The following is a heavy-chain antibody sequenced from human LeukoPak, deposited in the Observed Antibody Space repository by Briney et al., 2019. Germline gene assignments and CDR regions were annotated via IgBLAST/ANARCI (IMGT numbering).Heavy chain of an antibody. V-gene: IGHV3-21*04. Sequence: PGGSLRHSYAASGFTFSNYHMNWVRQAPGKGLEWVSSISGPGTYHNYADSVRGRFIISRDNAKNSLYLQMNNLGAEDTAVYFCARVNKDDEAHVDFDYWGQGTLVTVSS. CDR3: ARVNKDDEAHVDFDY. CDR1: GFTFSNYH. CDR2: ISGPGTYH. D-gene: IGHD1/OR15-1a*01. J-gene: IGHJ4*02.